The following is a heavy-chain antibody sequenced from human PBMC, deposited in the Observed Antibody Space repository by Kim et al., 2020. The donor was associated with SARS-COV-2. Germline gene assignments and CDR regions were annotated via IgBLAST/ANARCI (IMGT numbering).Heavy chain of an antibody. V-gene: IGHV3-9*01. CDR3: AKDGDIVATIGGTFDY. D-gene: IGHD5-12*01. J-gene: IGHJ4*02. CDR1: GFTFDDYA. CDR2: ISWHSGSI. Sequence: GGSLRLSCAASGFTFDDYAMHWVRQAPGKGLEWVSGISWHSGSIGYADSVKGRFTISRDNAKNSLYLQMNSLRAEDTALYYCAKDGDIVATIGGTFDYWGQGTLVTVSS.